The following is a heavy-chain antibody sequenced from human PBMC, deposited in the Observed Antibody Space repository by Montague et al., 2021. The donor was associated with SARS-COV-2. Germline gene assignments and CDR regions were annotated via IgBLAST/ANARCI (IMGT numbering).Heavy chain of an antibody. CDR1: GFIFSSYG. D-gene: IGHD1-26*01. Sequence: SLRLSCEAYGFIFSSYGMHWVRQAPGKGLEWVAHIWYDGSNENYLDSVKGRFTISRDNFKNTLYLQMNSLRAEDTAIYYCARGSVGGYYFDYWGQGTLVTVSS. CDR2: IWYDGSNE. V-gene: IGHV3-33*01. CDR3: ARGSVGGYYFDY. J-gene: IGHJ4*02.